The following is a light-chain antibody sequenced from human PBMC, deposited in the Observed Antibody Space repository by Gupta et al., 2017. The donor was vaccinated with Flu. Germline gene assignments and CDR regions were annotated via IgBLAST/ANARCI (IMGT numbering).Light chain of an antibody. J-gene: IGKJ1*01. CDR3: QQYGSSPQT. CDR2: GAS. V-gene: IGKV3-20*01. CDR1: QSVSRSS. Sequence: EIVLTQSPGTLSLSPGERAPLSCRAGQSVSRSSLAWYQQKPGQAPRLLIYGASSRATGIPDRFSGSGSGTDFTLTISRLEPEDFAVYYCQQYGSSPQTFGQGTKVEIK.